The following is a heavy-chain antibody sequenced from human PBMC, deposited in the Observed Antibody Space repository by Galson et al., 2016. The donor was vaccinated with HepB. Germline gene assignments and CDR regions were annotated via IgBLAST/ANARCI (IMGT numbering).Heavy chain of an antibody. Sequence: SVKVSCKATGYTFTRYGISWVRQAPGQGLEWMGWISGYNGNTNNAQKLQGRVTMTTDTSTTTAYMELRSLRSDDTAVYYCARDFDPGDHYGSGSYLWGQGTLVTVSS. CDR1: GYTFTRYG. CDR2: ISGYNGNT. V-gene: IGHV1-18*01. D-gene: IGHD3-10*01. J-gene: IGHJ4*02. CDR3: ARDFDPGDHYGSGSYL.